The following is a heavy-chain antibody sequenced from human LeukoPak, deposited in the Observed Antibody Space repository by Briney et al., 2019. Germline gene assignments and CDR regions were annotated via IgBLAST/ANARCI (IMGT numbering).Heavy chain of an antibody. D-gene: IGHD3-16*01. V-gene: IGHV3-7*03. CDR3: ARGGGLDV. Sequence: GGSLRLSCAASGFTFSSYWMNWARQAPGKGLEWVASINHNGNVNYYVDSVKGRFTISRDNAKNSLYLQMSNSRAEDTAVYFCARGGGLDVWGQGATVTVSS. J-gene: IGHJ6*02. CDR2: INHNGNVN. CDR1: GFTFSSYW.